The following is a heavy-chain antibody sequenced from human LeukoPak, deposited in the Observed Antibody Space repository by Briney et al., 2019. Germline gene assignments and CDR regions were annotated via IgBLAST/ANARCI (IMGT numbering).Heavy chain of an antibody. V-gene: IGHV3-30*04. J-gene: IGHJ4*02. Sequence: GGSLGLSCAASGFTFSSYAMHWVRQAPGKGLEWVAVISYDGSNKYYADSVKGRFTISRDNSKNTLYLQMNSLRAEDTAVYYCARALYSSSLYYFDYWGQGTLVTVSS. CDR2: ISYDGSNK. D-gene: IGHD6-6*01. CDR3: ARALYSSSLYYFDY. CDR1: GFTFSSYA.